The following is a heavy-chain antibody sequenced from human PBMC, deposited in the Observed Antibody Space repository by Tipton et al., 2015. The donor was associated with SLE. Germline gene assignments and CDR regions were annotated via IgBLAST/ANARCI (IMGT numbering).Heavy chain of an antibody. Sequence: QLVQSGAEVKKPGASVKVSCKASGYTFTSYGISWVRQAPGQGLEWMGGIIPIFGTANYAQKFQGRVTITTDESTSTAYMELSSLRSEDTAVYYCARSTIVGAKESWFDPWGQGTLVTVSS. J-gene: IGHJ5*02. CDR3: ARSTIVGAKESWFDP. CDR2: IIPIFGTA. CDR1: GYTFTSYG. V-gene: IGHV1-69*05. D-gene: IGHD1-26*01.